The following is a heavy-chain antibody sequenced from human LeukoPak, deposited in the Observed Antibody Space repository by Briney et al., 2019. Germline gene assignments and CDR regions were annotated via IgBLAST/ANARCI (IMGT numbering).Heavy chain of an antibody. D-gene: IGHD4-17*01. Sequence: GGSLRLSCAASGFTLSSYGMHWVRQAPGKGLEWVAVISYDGSNKYYADSVKGRFTISRDNSKNTLYLQMNSLRAEDTAVYYCAKGHPTVTTPYFDYWGQGTLVTVSS. CDR1: GFTLSSYG. CDR2: ISYDGSNK. CDR3: AKGHPTVTTPYFDY. J-gene: IGHJ4*02. V-gene: IGHV3-30*18.